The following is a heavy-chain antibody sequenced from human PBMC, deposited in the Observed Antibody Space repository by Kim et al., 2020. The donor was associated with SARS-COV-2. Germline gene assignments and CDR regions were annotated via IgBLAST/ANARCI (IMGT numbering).Heavy chain of an antibody. Sequence: ASVKVSCKTSGYTFTHYAMHWVRQAPGQRLEWMGYISGDNGDTEYSQKFQGRVTITRDTSATTAYMELSSLTSEDTAVYYCARGAGGYAGYILDDWGQGT. CDR1: GYTFTHYA. D-gene: IGHD3-22*01. CDR2: ISGDNGDT. CDR3: ARGAGGYAGYILDD. J-gene: IGHJ4*02. V-gene: IGHV1-3*01.